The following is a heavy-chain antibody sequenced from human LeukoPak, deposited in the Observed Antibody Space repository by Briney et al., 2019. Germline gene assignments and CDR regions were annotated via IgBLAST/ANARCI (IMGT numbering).Heavy chain of an antibody. D-gene: IGHD6-13*01. CDR3: ARRAAALDS. Sequence: SSETLSLTCTVSGASISRYYWSWIRQPPGKGLEWIGYFHHSGNTNYSPSLSSRITMSVDTSKNQFSLRLNSVTAADTAIYYCARRAAALDSWGQGTLVTVSS. V-gene: IGHV4-59*12. J-gene: IGHJ4*02. CDR2: FHHSGNT. CDR1: GASISRYY.